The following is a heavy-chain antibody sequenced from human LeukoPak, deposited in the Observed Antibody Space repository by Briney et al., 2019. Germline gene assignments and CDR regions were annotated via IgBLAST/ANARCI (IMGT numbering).Heavy chain of an antibody. V-gene: IGHV4-59*01. J-gene: IGHJ6*03. Sequence: SETLSLTCTVSGGSISNYYWSWIRQPPGKGLEWIGYIYYSGSTNYNPYLKSRVTISLDTSKNHFSLNLSSVTAADTAVYYCARGAYYYYYMDVWGKGTTVTVSS. CDR2: IYYSGST. CDR1: GGSISNYY. CDR3: ARGAYYYYYMDV.